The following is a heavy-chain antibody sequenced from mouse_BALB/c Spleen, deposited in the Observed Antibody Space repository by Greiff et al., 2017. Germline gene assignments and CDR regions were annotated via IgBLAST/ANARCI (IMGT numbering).Heavy chain of an antibody. CDR1: GFAFSSYD. Sequence: EVQGVESGGGLVKPGGSLKLSCAASGFAFSSYDMSWVRQTPEKRLEWVAYISSGGGSTYYPDTVKGRFTISRDNAKNTLYLQMSSLKSEDTAMYYCARHDGNYAWFAYWGQGTLVTVSA. J-gene: IGHJ3*01. D-gene: IGHD2-1*01. CDR3: ARHDGNYAWFAY. CDR2: ISSGGGST. V-gene: IGHV5-12-1*01.